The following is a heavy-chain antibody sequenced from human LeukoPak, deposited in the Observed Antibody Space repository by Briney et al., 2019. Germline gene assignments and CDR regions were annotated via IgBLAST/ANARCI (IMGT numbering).Heavy chain of an antibody. V-gene: IGHV4-34*01. CDR3: ASRPIPVDIFDS. CDR2: INHSGST. CDR1: GGSFSGYY. J-gene: IGHJ4*02. Sequence: SETLSLTCAVYGGSFSGYYWSWIRQPPEKGLEWIGEINHSGSTNYNPSLKSRVTISVDTSKNQFSLKLSSVTAADTAVYYCASRPIPVDIFDSWGQGTLVTVSS. D-gene: IGHD6-19*01.